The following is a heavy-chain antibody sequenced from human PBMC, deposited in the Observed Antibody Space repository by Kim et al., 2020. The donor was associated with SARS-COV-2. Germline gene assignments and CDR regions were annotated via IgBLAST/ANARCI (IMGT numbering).Heavy chain of an antibody. D-gene: IGHD1-26*01. Sequence: GGSLRLSCSASGFTLSNCAMYWVRQAPGKGLEYVSAITSNGITTFYADSVKGRFTISRDYSEYTLYLQMSNLRIEDTAVYYCVKRRRGRYFEDWGQGTL. CDR1: GFTLSNCA. CDR2: ITSNGITT. J-gene: IGHJ4*02. CDR3: VKRRRGRYFED. V-gene: IGHV3-64D*06.